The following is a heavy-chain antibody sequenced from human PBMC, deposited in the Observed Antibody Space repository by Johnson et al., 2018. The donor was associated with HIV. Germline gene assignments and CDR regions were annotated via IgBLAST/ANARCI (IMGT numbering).Heavy chain of an antibody. CDR2: ISYDGINK. CDR3: ARVLKSLLWFGESQYDAFDI. V-gene: IGHV3-30*03. Sequence: QVQLVESGGGLVQPGGSLRLSCAASGFTFSSYAMSWVRQAPGKGLVWVAVISYDGINKYYADSVKGRFTISRDNSKNTLYLQMNRLRTEDTAVFYCARVLKSLLWFGESQYDAFDIWGQ. J-gene: IGHJ3*02. D-gene: IGHD3-10*01. CDR1: GFTFSSYA.